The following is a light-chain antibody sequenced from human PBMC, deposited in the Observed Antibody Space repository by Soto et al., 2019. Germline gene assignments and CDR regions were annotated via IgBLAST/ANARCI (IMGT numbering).Light chain of an antibody. CDR3: AAWDDSLSGVV. Sequence: QSVVTQPPSMSGTPGQRVTIFCSGRRSNIGSNLVYWYQQLPGTAPKLLIFSNDQRPSGVPDRFSGSRSGTSASLAISGLRSEDEGDYYCAAWDDSLSGVVFGGGTKVTVL. CDR2: SND. V-gene: IGLV1-47*02. J-gene: IGLJ2*01. CDR1: RSNIGSNL.